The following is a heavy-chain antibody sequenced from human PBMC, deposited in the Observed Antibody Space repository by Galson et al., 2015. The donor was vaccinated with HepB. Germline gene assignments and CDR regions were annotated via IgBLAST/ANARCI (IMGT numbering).Heavy chain of an antibody. CDR3: ARGARLITMVRGDSHY. V-gene: IGHV7-4-1*02. CDR1: GYTFTSYA. Sequence: SGAEVKKPGASVQVSCKASGYTFTSYAMNWVRQAPGQGLEWMGWINTNTGNPTYAQGFTGRFVFSLDTSVSTAYLQISSLKAEDTAVYYCARGARLITMVRGDSHYWGQGTLVTVSS. CDR2: INTNTGNP. J-gene: IGHJ4*02. D-gene: IGHD3-10*01.